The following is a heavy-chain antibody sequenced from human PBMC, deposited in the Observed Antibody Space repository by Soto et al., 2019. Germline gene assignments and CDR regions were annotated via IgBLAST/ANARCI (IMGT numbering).Heavy chain of an antibody. D-gene: IGHD5-12*01. J-gene: IGHJ4*02. CDR1: GGSISSGVYY. CDR2: IYYSGST. Sequence: QVQLQESGPGLVKPSQTLSLTCTVSGGSISSGVYYWSWIRPHPGQGLEWIGYIYYSGSTYYNPSLKSRVTISVDTSKNQFSLKLSSVTAEDTAVYYCARGSGYDLDYWGQGTLVTVSS. V-gene: IGHV4-31*03. CDR3: ARGSGYDLDY.